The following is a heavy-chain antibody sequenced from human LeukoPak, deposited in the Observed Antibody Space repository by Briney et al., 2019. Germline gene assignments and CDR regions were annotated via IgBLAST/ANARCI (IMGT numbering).Heavy chain of an antibody. Sequence: ASETLSLTCAVYGGSFSGYYWSWIRQPPGKGLEWIGEINHSGSTNYNPSLKSRVTISVDTSKNQFSLKLSSVTAADTAVYYCARGLPTADIVLQKASTPNTYGMDVWGQGTTVTVSS. D-gene: IGHD2-15*01. J-gene: IGHJ6*02. V-gene: IGHV4-34*01. CDR2: INHSGST. CDR3: ARGLPTADIVLQKASTPNTYGMDV. CDR1: GGSFSGYY.